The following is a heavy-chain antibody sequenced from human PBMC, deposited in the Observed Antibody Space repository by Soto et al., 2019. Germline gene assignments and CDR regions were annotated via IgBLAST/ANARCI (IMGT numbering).Heavy chain of an antibody. V-gene: IGHV1-69*13. Sequence: ASVKVSCKASGGTFSSYAISWVRQAPGQGLEWMGGIIPIFGTANYAQKFQGRVTITADESTSTAYMELSSLRSEDTAVYYCATHLRVNQLLSYEGYYYYYMDVWGKGTTVTVSS. CDR1: GGTFSSYA. CDR2: IIPIFGTA. D-gene: IGHD2-2*01. CDR3: ATHLRVNQLLSYEGYYYYYMDV. J-gene: IGHJ6*03.